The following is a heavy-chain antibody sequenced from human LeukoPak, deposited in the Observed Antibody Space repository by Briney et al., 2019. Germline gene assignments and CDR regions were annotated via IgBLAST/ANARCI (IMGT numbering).Heavy chain of an antibody. V-gene: IGHV3-48*01. Sequence: GGSLRLSCAASGFSFSSYSMNWVRQAPGKGLEWFSYISGSGNAKHYTDSVKGRFTISRDNATNALYLQMNSLRAEDTAVYFCARDYLYAFDYWGQGTLVTVSS. J-gene: IGHJ4*02. CDR2: ISGSGNAK. CDR3: ARDYLYAFDY. CDR1: GFSFSSYS. D-gene: IGHD2-2*01.